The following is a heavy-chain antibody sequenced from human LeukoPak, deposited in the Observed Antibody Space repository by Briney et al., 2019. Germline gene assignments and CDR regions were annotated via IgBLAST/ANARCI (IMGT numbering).Heavy chain of an antibody. CDR2: ISSSSSYI. D-gene: IGHD6-19*01. V-gene: IGHV3-21*01. J-gene: IGHJ4*02. CDR3: ARLGLAVAGTFDY. CDR1: GFTFSSYS. Sequence: GGSLRLSCAASGFTFSSYSMNWVRQAPGKGLEWVSSISSSSSYIYYADSVKGRFTISSDNTKNSLYLQMNSLRAEDTAVYYCARLGLAVAGTFDYWGQGTLVTVSS.